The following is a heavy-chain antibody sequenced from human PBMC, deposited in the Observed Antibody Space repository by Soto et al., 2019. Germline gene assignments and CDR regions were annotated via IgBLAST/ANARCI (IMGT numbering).Heavy chain of an antibody. D-gene: IGHD2-21*01. Sequence: EVQLLESGGGLVQPGGALRLSCAASGFTFSSHAMSWVRQAPGKGLEWISSISAGSEGAYYADSVKGRFTISRDNSNNTLYLQKTSVRAEDPVVYYCARDLLWYLHWVQGTLVSV. V-gene: IGHV3-23*01. CDR3: ARDLLWYLH. CDR1: GFTFSSHA. J-gene: IGHJ4*02. CDR2: ISAGSEGA.